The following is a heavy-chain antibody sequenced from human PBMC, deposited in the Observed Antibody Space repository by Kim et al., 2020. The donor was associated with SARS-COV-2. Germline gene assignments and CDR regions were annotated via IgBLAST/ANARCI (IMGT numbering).Heavy chain of an antibody. V-gene: IGHV3-53*01. CDR1: GFTVSSNY. CDR2: IYSGGST. J-gene: IGHJ6*02. Sequence: GGSLRLSCAASGFTVSSNYMSWVRQAPGKGLEWVSVIYSGGSTYYADSVKGRFTISRDNSKNTLYLQMNSLRAEDTAVYYCARDSDSSGCMDVWGQGTTVTVSS. CDR3: ARDSDSSGCMDV. D-gene: IGHD6-19*01.